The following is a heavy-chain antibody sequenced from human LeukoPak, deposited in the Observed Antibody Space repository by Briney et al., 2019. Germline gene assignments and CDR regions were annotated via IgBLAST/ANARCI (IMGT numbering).Heavy chain of an antibody. V-gene: IGHV4-34*01. D-gene: IGHD3-22*01. Sequence: PSETPSLTCTVYGGSFSDYYWSWIRQPPGKGLEWIGEINHSGSTNYSPSLKSRVTISVDTSNNQFSLKLSSVTAADTAVYYCARGGRSYYGSSGYYYSWGQGILVNVS. CDR3: ARGGRSYYGSSGYYYS. J-gene: IGHJ4*02. CDR1: GGSFSDYY. CDR2: INHSGST.